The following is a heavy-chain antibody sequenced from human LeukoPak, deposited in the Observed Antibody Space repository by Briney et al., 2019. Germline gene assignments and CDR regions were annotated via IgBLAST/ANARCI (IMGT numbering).Heavy chain of an antibody. CDR2: IYSGGSI. D-gene: IGHD3-9*01. J-gene: IGHJ4*02. CDR1: GFTVSSNY. CDR3: ARIRRYFDWLLDY. V-gene: IGHV3-53*01. Sequence: GGSLRLSCAASGFTVSSNYMSWVRQAPGKGLEWVSVIYSGGSIYYADSVKGRFTISRDNSKNTLYLQMNSLRAEDTAVYYCARIRRYFDWLLDYWGQGTLVTVSS.